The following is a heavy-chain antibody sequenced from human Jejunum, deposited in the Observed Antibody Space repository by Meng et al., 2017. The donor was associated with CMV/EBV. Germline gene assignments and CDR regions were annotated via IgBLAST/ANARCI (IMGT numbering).Heavy chain of an antibody. V-gene: IGHV3-30-3*01. CDR2: ISYDGTNK. Sequence: SSHLMHLVRQAPGKGLEWVGFISYDGTNKYYADSVKGRFTISRDNSKNTLYLQVNSLRPEDTAVYYCARGDCSSATCSVYYYGLDVWGQGTTVTVSS. J-gene: IGHJ6*02. CDR3: ARGDCSSATCSVYYYGLDV. D-gene: IGHD2-2*01. CDR1: SSHL.